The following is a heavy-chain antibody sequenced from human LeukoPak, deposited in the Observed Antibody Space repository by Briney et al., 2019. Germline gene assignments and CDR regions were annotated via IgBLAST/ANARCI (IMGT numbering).Heavy chain of an antibody. CDR1: GFTFSSYW. CDR3: ARDRLSNDFDY. V-gene: IGHV3-7*01. CDR2: IKQDGSEK. J-gene: IGHJ4*02. Sequence: GGSLRLACAASGFTFSSYWMCWVRQAPAKELEWVANIKQDGSEKYYVDSVKGRFTISRDNAKNSLYLQMNSLRAEDTAVYYCARDRLSNDFDYWGQGTLVTVSS.